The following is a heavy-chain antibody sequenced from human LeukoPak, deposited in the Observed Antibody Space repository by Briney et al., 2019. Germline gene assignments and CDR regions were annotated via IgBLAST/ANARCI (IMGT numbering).Heavy chain of an antibody. CDR3: ARYSSSSWHNTYYYMDV. CDR1: GGTFSSYA. CDR2: IIPIFGTA. V-gene: IGHV1-69*13. Sequence: GASVKVSCKASGGTFSSYAISWVRQAPGQGLEWMGGIIPIFGTANYAQKFQGRVTITADESTSTAYMELSSLRSEDTAVYYCARYSSSSWHNTYYYMDVWGKGTTVTISS. J-gene: IGHJ6*03. D-gene: IGHD6-13*01.